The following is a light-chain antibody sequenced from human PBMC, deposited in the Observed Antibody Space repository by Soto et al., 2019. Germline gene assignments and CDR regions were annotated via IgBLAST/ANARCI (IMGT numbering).Light chain of an antibody. CDR3: SSYTGSSSNTVV. CDR1: SSDVGKYSY. J-gene: IGLJ2*01. CDR2: EVS. Sequence: QSALTQPASVSGSPGQSITISCTGTSSDVGKYSYVSWYQQHPAKAPKLMIFEVSKRPSGVSNRFSGSKSGNTASLTISGLQAEAEAEYYCSSYTGSSSNTVVFGGGTKVTVL. V-gene: IGLV2-14*01.